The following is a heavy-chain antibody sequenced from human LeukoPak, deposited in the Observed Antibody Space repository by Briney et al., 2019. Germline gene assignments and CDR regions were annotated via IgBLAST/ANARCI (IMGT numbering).Heavy chain of an antibody. CDR1: GGSISSYY. CDR3: ARDVRRAYYGSGSSYWFDP. V-gene: IGHV4-4*07. D-gene: IGHD3-10*01. Sequence: SETLSLTCTVSGGSISSYYWSWIRQPAGKGLEWIGRIYTSGSTNYNPSLKSRVTMSVDTSKNQFSLKLSSVTAADTAVYYCARDVRRAYYGSGSSYWFDPWGQGTLGTVSS. J-gene: IGHJ5*02. CDR2: IYTSGST.